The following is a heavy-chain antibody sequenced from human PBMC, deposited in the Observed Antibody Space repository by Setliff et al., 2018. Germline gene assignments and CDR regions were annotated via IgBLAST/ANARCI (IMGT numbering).Heavy chain of an antibody. Sequence: ASVKVSCKASGYTFSDYLIHWVRQAPGLRHEWIGRVDCNSGSVHYAQNFQSRVSVTRDPSTTTAFMELSSLRSDDTAVYYCAREGRRYYDSSGYYYDPYYYYYMDVWGKGTTVTVSS. J-gene: IGHJ6*03. V-gene: IGHV1-46*01. CDR3: AREGRRYYDSSGYYYDPYYYYYMDV. CDR2: VDCNSGSV. D-gene: IGHD3-22*01. CDR1: GYTFSDYL.